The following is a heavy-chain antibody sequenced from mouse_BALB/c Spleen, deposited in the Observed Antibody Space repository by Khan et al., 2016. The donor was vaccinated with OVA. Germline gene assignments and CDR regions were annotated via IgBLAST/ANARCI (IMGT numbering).Heavy chain of an antibody. CDR1: GYSITSDYA. CDR2: ISYSGGT. J-gene: IGHJ2*01. CDR3: AIMMRGDYFDY. D-gene: IGHD2-3*01. V-gene: IGHV3-2*02. Sequence: VQLKESGPGLVKPSQSLSLTCTVTGYSITSDYAWNWIRQFPGNKLEWMGYISYSGGTSYNPSLKSRISITRDTSKNQFFLQLNSVTTEDTATYYCAIMMRGDYFDYWGQGTTLTVSS.